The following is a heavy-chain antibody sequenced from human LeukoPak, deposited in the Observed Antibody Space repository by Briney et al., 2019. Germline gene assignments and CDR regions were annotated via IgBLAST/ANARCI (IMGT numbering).Heavy chain of an antibody. CDR2: IWYDGNSQ. Sequence: GTSLRLSCAASRFTFNSYGMHWVRQAPGKGLEWVAAIWYDGNSQYYADSVKGRFTISRDNSKNTLYLQLNSLRVEDTAVYYCARGSGAYYNWFDPWGQGTLVTVSS. J-gene: IGHJ5*02. CDR1: RFTFNSYG. V-gene: IGHV3-33*01. D-gene: IGHD3-3*01. CDR3: ARGSGAYYNWFDP.